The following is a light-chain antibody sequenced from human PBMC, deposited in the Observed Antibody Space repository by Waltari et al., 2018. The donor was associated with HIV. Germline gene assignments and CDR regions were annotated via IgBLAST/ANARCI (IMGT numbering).Light chain of an antibody. V-gene: IGLV1-51*02. CDR1: SSNFGTDY. CDR3: GTWDSSLSAV. Sequence: QSVLTQPPSVSAAPGQKVTISCSGSSSNFGTDYVSWYQQLPGTAPKLRIYENKKRPSGIPDRFSGSKSGTSATLGITGLQTGDEADYYCGTWDSSLSAVFGTGTRVTVL. CDR2: ENK. J-gene: IGLJ1*01.